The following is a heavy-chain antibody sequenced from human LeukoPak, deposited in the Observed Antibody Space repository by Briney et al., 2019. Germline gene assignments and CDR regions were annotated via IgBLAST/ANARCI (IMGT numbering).Heavy chain of an antibody. CDR1: GFTFSSHH. D-gene: IGHD3-22*01. J-gene: IGHJ4*02. CDR2: ISSGSNYI. V-gene: IGHV3-21*04. CDR3: AKDSSYYYDSSGYFGY. Sequence: PGGSLRLSCAVSGFTFSSHHMNWVRQAPGKGLEWVSSISSGSNYIYYADSVKGRFTISRDNGKNSLYLRMNSLRAEDTAVYYCAKDSSYYYDSSGYFGYWGQGTLVTVSS.